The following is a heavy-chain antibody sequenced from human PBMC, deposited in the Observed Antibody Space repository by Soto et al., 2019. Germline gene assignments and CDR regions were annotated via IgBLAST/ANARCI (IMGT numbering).Heavy chain of an antibody. CDR2: IYYSGST. CDR3: ARGVVVTARGGYYFDY. CDR1: GGSISSSSYY. Sequence: QLQLQESGPGLVKPSETLSLTCTVSGGSISSSSYYWGWIRQPPGKGLEWIGSIYYSGSTYYNPSLKSRVTISVDTSKNQFSLKLSSVTAADAAVYYCARGVVVTARGGYYFDYWGQGTLVTVFS. V-gene: IGHV4-39*01. D-gene: IGHD2-21*02. J-gene: IGHJ4*02.